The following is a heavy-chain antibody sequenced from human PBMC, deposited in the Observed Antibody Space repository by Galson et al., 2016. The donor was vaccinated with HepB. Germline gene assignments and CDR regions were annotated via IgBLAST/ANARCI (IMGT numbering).Heavy chain of an antibody. Sequence: SLRLSCAASEFTFSTYGMHWVRQAPGKGLEWVALIWHDGSNKYYADSVKGRFTISRDNPKNTLYLQMSSLRAEDTAVYYCAREPVRLDDLLTGPPKNPDYWGQGTLVTVSS. V-gene: IGHV3-33*01. J-gene: IGHJ4*02. CDR1: EFTFSTYG. CDR3: AREPVRLDDLLTGPPKNPDY. D-gene: IGHD3-9*01. CDR2: IWHDGSNK.